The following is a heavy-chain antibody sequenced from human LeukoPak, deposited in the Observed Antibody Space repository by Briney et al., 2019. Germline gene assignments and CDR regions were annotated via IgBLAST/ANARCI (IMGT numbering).Heavy chain of an antibody. CDR1: GFTFSSYR. Sequence: GGSLRLSCAASGFTFSSYRMNWVRQAPGKGLEGVGFIRSKAYGGTTEYAASVKGRFTISRDDSKSIAYLQMNSLKTEDTAVYYCTGYYDSSGYYPGDYWGQGTLVTVSS. J-gene: IGHJ4*02. V-gene: IGHV3-49*04. D-gene: IGHD3-22*01. CDR2: IRSKAYGGTT. CDR3: TGYYDSSGYYPGDY.